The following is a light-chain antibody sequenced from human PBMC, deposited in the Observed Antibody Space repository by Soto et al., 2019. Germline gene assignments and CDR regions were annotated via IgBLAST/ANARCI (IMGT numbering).Light chain of an antibody. CDR1: QSVSSY. CDR3: QQRRYWPLT. CDR2: DAS. Sequence: EIVLTQSPATLSLSPGERATLSCRASQSVSSYLAWYQQKPGQAPRLLISDASNRATGIPDRFSGSGSGTDSLLTVSSLEPEDFAVYYCQQRRYWPLTFGGGTQVEI. V-gene: IGKV3-11*01. J-gene: IGKJ4*01.